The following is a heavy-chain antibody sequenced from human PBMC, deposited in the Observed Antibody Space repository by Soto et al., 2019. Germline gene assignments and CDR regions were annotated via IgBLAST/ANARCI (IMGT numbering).Heavy chain of an antibody. CDR1: GFTFSSYG. CDR2: ISYDGSNK. CDR3: EKDRRRLYFDY. Sequence: QVQLVESGGGVVQPGRSLRLSCAASGFTFSSYGMHWVRQAPGKGLEWVAVISYDGSNKYYADSAKGRFTISRDNSKNTLYLQMNSLRAEDTAVYYCEKDRRRLYFDYWGQGTLVTVSS. V-gene: IGHV3-30*18. D-gene: IGHD1-1*01. J-gene: IGHJ4*02.